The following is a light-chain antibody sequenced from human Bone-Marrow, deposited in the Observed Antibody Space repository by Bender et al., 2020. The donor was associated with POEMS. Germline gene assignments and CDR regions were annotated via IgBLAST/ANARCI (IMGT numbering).Light chain of an antibody. V-gene: IGLV2-23*02. CDR2: EVT. CDR1: SGDVGSSDR. J-gene: IGLJ3*02. CDR3: CSNAPSTTWV. Sequence: QSALTQPASVSGSPGQSITISCTGTSGDVGSSDRLSWYQQHPGKAPTVIIYEVTKRPSEVSSRFSGSKSGNTASLTISGLQAEDEAHYYCCSNAPSTTWVFGGGTKLTVL.